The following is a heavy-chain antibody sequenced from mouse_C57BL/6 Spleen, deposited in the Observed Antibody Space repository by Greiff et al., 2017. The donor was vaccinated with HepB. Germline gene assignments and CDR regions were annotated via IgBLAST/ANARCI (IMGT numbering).Heavy chain of an antibody. D-gene: IGHD2-3*01. CDR1: GYSITSGYY. V-gene: IGHV3-6*01. Sequence: VQLQQSGPGLVKPSQSLSLTCSVTGYSITSGYYWNWIRQFPGNKLEWMGYISYDGSNNYNPSLKNRISITRDTSKNQFFLKLNSVTTEDTATYYCAREGVYDYFDVWGTGTTVTVSS. CDR2: ISYDGSN. CDR3: AREGVYDYFDV. J-gene: IGHJ1*03.